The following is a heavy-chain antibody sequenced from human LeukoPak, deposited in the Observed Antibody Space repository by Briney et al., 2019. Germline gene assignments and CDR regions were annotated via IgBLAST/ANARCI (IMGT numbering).Heavy chain of an antibody. CDR3: ARVPNDSIDY. Sequence: SETLSLTCTVSGGSISSYYWSWIRQPPGKGLEWIGYIYYSGSTNYNPSLKSRVTISVDTSKNQFSLKLSSVTAADTAVYYCARVPNDSIDYWGQGTLVTVSS. V-gene: IGHV4-59*01. CDR1: GGSISSYY. D-gene: IGHD3-22*01. J-gene: IGHJ4*02. CDR2: IYYSGST.